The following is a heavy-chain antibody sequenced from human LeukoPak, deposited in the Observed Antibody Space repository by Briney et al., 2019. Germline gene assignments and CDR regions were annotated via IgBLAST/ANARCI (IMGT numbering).Heavy chain of an antibody. Sequence: GGSLRLSCAASGFTFSSYAMHWVRQAPGKGLEWVAVISYDGSNKYYADSEKGRFTISRDNSNNTLYLQMSSLRAEDTALYYCAKDIYGDYGMDVWGQGTTVTVSS. J-gene: IGHJ6*02. CDR2: ISYDGSNK. CDR3: AKDIYGDYGMDV. D-gene: IGHD4-17*01. V-gene: IGHV3-30-3*01. CDR1: GFTFSSYA.